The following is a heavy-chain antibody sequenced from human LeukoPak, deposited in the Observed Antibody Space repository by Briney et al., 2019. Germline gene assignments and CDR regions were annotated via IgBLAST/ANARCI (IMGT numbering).Heavy chain of an antibody. J-gene: IGHJ6*02. D-gene: IGHD3-10*01. V-gene: IGHV3-23*01. CDR2: ISGSGGST. CDR3: ARDLLWFGELLRYGMDV. CDR1: GFTFSSYA. Sequence: GGSLRLSCAASGFTFSSYAMSWVRQAPGKGLEWVSAISGSGGSTYYADSVKGRFTISRDNSKNTLYLQMNSLRAEDTAVYYCARDLLWFGELLRYGMDVWGQGTTVTVSS.